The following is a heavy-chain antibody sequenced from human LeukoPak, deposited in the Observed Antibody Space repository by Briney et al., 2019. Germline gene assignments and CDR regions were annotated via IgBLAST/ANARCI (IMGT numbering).Heavy chain of an antibody. Sequence: QPGGSLRLSCAASGFTSRSYRMNCVRQAPGKGREWGSYISNSSSTIYYADSVKGRFHISRDNAKNSLYLQMNSLRAEDTAVYYCAREEWFDAFDIWGQGTMVTVSS. D-gene: IGHD3-3*01. J-gene: IGHJ3*02. V-gene: IGHV3-48*01. CDR1: GFTSRSYR. CDR2: ISNSSSTI. CDR3: AREEWFDAFDI.